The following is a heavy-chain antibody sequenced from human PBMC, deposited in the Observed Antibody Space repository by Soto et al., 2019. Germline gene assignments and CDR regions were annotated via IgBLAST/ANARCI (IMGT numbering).Heavy chain of an antibody. CDR1: GFSFNTSG. CDR2: IAFDGSQE. D-gene: IGHD2-21*02. Sequence: GGSLRLSCAASGFSFNTSGMHWVRQAPGKGLEWVAVIAFDGSQEFYGDSVRGRFTISRDNSKNTLFLQMKSLTPEDTAVYYCATKVRVTNYLYYGMDVWGQGTSVTVSS. J-gene: IGHJ6*02. V-gene: IGHV3-30*03. CDR3: ATKVRVTNYLYYGMDV.